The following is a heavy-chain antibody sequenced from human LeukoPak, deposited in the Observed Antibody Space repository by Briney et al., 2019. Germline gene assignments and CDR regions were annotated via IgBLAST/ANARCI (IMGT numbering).Heavy chain of an antibody. CDR3: ARRPETFWVSRRFGESPHHSYYMDV. CDR2: INHSGST. V-gene: IGHV4-34*01. Sequence: SETLSLTCAVYGGSFSGYYWSWIRQPPGKGLEWIGEINHSGSTNYNPSLKSRVTISVDTSKNQFSLKLSSVTAADTAVYYCARRPETFWVSRRFGESPHHSYYMDVWGKGTTVTISS. CDR1: GGSFSGYY. D-gene: IGHD3-10*01. J-gene: IGHJ6*03.